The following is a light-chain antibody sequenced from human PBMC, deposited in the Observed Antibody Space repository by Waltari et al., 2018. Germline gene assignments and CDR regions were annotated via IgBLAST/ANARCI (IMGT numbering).Light chain of an antibody. CDR3: QVWDTRSDHWV. Sequence: SYVLTQPPSVSVVPGKTATITCGGSDIGTKSVQWYQQKPGQAPVAVVYDDTGRPEGFPERLSGSNSAHTATLAISRVEAGDEAHYFCQVWDTRSDHWVFGGGTKLTVL. CDR2: DDT. CDR1: DIGTKS. V-gene: IGLV3-21*03. J-gene: IGLJ3*02.